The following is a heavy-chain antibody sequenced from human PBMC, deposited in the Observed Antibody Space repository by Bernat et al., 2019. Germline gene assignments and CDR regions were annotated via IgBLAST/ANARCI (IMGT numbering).Heavy chain of an antibody. V-gene: IGHV3-23*01. D-gene: IGHD6-13*01. CDR2: ISGSGGST. CDR1: GFTFSNYA. CDR3: AKAYSSSWYSVFDY. Sequence: EVQLLESGGGLVQPGGSLRLSCAASGFTFSNYAMSWVRQAPGKGLEWVSTISGSGGSTYYADSVKGRFTISRDNSKNTLYVQMNSLRAEDTAVYYCAKAYSSSWYSVFDYWGQGTLVTVSS. J-gene: IGHJ4*02.